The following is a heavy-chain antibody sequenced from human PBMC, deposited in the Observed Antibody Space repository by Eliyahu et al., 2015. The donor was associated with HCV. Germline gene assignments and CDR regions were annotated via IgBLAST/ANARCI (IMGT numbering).Heavy chain of an antibody. D-gene: IGHD6-13*01. Sequence: QVQLVXSGAXVKKPGASVKXSCXASGYXFXSYDINWVRQATGQGLEWMGWMNPNSGNTGYAQKFQXRVTMTRNTSISTAYMELSSLRSEDTAVYYCARAAAGYYYYYGMDVWGQGTTVTVSS. J-gene: IGHJ6*02. CDR3: ARAAAGYYYYYGMDV. CDR1: GYXFXSYD. CDR2: MNPNSGNT. V-gene: IGHV1-8*01.